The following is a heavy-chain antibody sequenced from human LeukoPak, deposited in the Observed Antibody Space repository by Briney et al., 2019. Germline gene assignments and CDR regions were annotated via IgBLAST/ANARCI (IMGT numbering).Heavy chain of an antibody. CDR1: GFTFSSYA. D-gene: IGHD5-18*01. CDR3: AKAWGKSRYSYGYLDY. V-gene: IGHV3-23*01. CDR2: ISGSGGST. J-gene: IGHJ4*02. Sequence: QAGGSLRLSCAASGFTFSSYAMSWVRQAPGKGLEWVSAISGSGGSTYYADSVKGRFTISRDNSKNTLYLQMNSLRAEDTAVYYCAKAWGKSRYSYGYLDYWGQGPLVTVSS.